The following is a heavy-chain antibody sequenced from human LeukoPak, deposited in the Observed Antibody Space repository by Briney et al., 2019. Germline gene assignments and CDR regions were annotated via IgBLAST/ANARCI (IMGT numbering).Heavy chain of an antibody. V-gene: IGHV4-39*07. CDR1: GDSISSSSYY. CDR2: IFYSGST. J-gene: IGHJ4*02. CDR3: TRDATGPSDY. Sequence: SETLSLTCTVSGDSISSSSYYWGWIRQPPGKGLEWIGTIFYSGSTYYNPSLKSRVTLSVDTSKNQYSLKLSSVTAADTAVYYCTRDATGPSDYWGQGTLVTVSS.